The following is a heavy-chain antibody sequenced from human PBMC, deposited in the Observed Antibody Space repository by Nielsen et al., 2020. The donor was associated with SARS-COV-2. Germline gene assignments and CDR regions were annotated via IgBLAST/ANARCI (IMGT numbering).Heavy chain of an antibody. D-gene: IGHD6-13*01. V-gene: IGHV3-23*01. Sequence: GESLKISCAASGFTFTNYGMTWVRQDPGKGLEWVSTISASGGSTFYTDSVKGRFTISRDSFKNTLYLQMNSLRAEDTAVYYCAASKSGYYFDLWDQGTLVTVSS. J-gene: IGHJ4*02. CDR3: AASKSGYYFDL. CDR1: GFTFTNYG. CDR2: ISASGGST.